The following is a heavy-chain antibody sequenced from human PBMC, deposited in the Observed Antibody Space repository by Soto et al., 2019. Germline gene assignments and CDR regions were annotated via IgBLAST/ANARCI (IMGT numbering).Heavy chain of an antibody. CDR1: GITFSTYA. Sequence: GGYLRLSCAASGITFSTYAMHWVRQAPGKGLEWVAVISYDGGNKYYADSVKGRFTISRDNSKNALSLQMNSLRAEDTAVYYCARDYYDRSGHSHSSVYWGQGTLVTVSS. CDR3: ARDYYDRSGHSHSSVY. V-gene: IGHV3-30-3*01. J-gene: IGHJ4*02. D-gene: IGHD3-22*01. CDR2: ISYDGGNK.